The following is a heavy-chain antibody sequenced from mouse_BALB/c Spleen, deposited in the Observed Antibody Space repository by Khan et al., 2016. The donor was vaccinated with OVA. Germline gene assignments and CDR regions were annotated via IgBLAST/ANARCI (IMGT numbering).Heavy chain of an antibody. CDR1: GYTFTSYW. CDR2: IYPGDGDA. V-gene: IGHV1-87*01. CDR3: ASYRYDYFDY. D-gene: IGHD2-14*01. Sequence: QVQLQQSGAELARPGASVKLSCKSSGYTFTSYWMQWVKQRPGQGLEWIGAIYPGDGDARYTQKFKGKATLTADKSSSTAYMQLNSLASEDSAVYYCASYRYDYFDYWGKGTTLTVSS. J-gene: IGHJ2*01.